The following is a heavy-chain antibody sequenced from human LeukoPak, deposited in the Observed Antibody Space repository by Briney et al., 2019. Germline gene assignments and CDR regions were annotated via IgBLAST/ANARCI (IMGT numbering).Heavy chain of an antibody. J-gene: IGHJ4*02. V-gene: IGHV4-39*01. Sequence: SETLSLTCTVSGGSINSSSYYWGRIRQPPGKGLEWIGSIYYSGSPSYNPSLKSRVTISVDTSKNHFSLKLSSLTAAETAVYYCARHCSGFDLVGFDYWGQGTLVTVSS. CDR3: ARHCSGFDLVGFDY. CDR1: GGSINSSSYY. CDR2: IYYSGSP. D-gene: IGHD5-12*01.